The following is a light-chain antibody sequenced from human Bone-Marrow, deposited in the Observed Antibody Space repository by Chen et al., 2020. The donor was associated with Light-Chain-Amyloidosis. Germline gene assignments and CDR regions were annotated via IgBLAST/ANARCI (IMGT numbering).Light chain of an antibody. J-gene: IGLJ3*02. CDR1: NIGSTS. Sequence: YVLTQPSSVSVAPGQTATIACGGNNIGSTSVHWYQQTPGQAPLLVVYDDSYRPSGIPERLSGSNSGKTATLTISRVEAGDEADYYCQVWDRSSDRPVFGGGTKLTVL. CDR2: DDS. V-gene: IGLV3-21*02. CDR3: QVWDRSSDRPV.